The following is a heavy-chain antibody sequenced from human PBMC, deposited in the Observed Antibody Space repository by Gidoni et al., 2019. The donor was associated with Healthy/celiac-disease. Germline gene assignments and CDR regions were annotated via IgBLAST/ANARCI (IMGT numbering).Heavy chain of an antibody. D-gene: IGHD3-22*01. V-gene: IGHV3-33*01. J-gene: IGHJ4*02. Sequence: QVQLVESGGGVVQPGRSLRLSCAASGFTFSSYGMHWVRQAPGKGLEWVAVIWYDGSNKYYADSVKGRFTISRDNSKNTLYLQMNSLRAEDTAVYYCARAIYYDSSGPWGYWGQGTLVTVSS. CDR3: ARAIYYDSSGPWGY. CDR2: IWYDGSNK. CDR1: GFTFSSYG.